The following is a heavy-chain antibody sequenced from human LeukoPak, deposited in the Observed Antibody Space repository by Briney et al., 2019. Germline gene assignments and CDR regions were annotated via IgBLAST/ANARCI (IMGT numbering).Heavy chain of an antibody. J-gene: IGHJ2*01. CDR2: ISPYNGNT. D-gene: IGHD2/OR15-2a*01. Sequence: ASVKVSSTASGYTFSSYAITWVRQAPGQGLEWMGWISPYNGNTDSAQKFQDRVTMTTDTSTSAAYMELRSLRSDDTAVYYCARDNTWYFDLWGRGTLVTVSS. V-gene: IGHV1-18*01. CDR1: GYTFSSYA. CDR3: ARDNTWYFDL.